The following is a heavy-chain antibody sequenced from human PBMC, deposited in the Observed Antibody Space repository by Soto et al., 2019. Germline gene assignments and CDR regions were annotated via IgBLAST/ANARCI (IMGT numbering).Heavy chain of an antibody. V-gene: IGHV3-23*01. J-gene: IGHJ2*01. CDR3: AGSPGTYWYFAL. D-gene: IGHD6-13*01. Sequence: PGGSLRLSCAASGFTFSTYAMGWVRQAQGKGLEWVSAISDSGDTTYYADSVKGRFTISRDNSKNTLYLQMNSLRAEDTAVYYCAGSPGTYWYFALWGRGTLVALSS. CDR2: ISDSGDTT. CDR1: GFTFSTYA.